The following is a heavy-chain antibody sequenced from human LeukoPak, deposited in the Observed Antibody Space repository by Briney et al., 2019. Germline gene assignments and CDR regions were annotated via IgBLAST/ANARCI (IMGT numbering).Heavy chain of an antibody. V-gene: IGHV1-69*05. D-gene: IGHD5-12*01. Sequence: SVKVSCKASGGTFSSYAISWVRQAPGQGLEWVGGIIPIFGTANYARKFQGRVTITTDESTSTAYMELSSLRSEDTAVYYCARGRRLRQFDYWGQGTLVTVSS. J-gene: IGHJ4*02. CDR3: ARGRRLRQFDY. CDR2: IIPIFGTA. CDR1: GGTFSSYA.